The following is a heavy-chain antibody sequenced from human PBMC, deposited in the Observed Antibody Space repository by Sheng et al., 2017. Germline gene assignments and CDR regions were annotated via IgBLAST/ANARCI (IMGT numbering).Heavy chain of an antibody. V-gene: IGHV1-69*13. CDR2: SIPLFRRP. CDR3: ARGDDLWSLMDV. J-gene: IGHJ6*02. CDR1: GGTFNNYA. Sequence: QVHLAQSGAEVKQPGSSVKVSCKVSGGTFNNYAITWVRHAPGQGLEWMGGSIPLFRRPTYAQKFQGRVTITADESTSTAYMELSSLRSEDTAVYYCARGDDLWSLMDVWGQGTTVIVSS. D-gene: IGHD3-3*01.